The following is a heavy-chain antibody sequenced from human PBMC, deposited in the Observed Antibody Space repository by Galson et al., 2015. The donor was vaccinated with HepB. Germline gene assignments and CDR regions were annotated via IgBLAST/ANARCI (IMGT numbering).Heavy chain of an antibody. CDR3: ARNGHSSGYRSDYYYGMDV. V-gene: IGHV1-69*13. CDR1: GGTFSSYA. CDR2: IIPIFGTA. Sequence: SVKVSCKASGGTFSSYAISWVRQAPGQGLEWMGGIIPIFGTANYAQKFQGRVTITADESTSTAYMVLSSLRSEDTAVYYCARNGHSSGYRSDYYYGMDVWGQGTTVTVSS. J-gene: IGHJ6*02. D-gene: IGHD3-22*01.